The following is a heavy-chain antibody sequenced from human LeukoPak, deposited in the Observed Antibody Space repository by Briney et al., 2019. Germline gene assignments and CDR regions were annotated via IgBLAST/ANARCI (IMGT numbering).Heavy chain of an antibody. CDR3: ARVGSDYYGSGSYYPFDY. Sequence: ASVKVSCKASGYTFTSYGISWVRQAPGQGLEWMGWISAYNGNTNYAQKLQGRVTMTTDTSTSTAYMELRSLRSDDTAVYYCARVGSDYYGSGSYYPFDYWGQGTLVTVSS. J-gene: IGHJ4*02. V-gene: IGHV1-18*01. CDR2: ISAYNGNT. D-gene: IGHD3-10*01. CDR1: GYTFTSYG.